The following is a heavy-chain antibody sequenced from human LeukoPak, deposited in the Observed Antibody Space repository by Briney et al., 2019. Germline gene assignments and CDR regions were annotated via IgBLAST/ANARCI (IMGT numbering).Heavy chain of an antibody. Sequence: SETLSLTCAVYGGSFRGYYWSWIRQPPGKGLEWIGEINHSGSTNYNPSLKSRVTISVDTSKNQFSLKLSSVTAADTAVYYCARGRRTAQTKNNWFDPWGQGTLVTVSS. V-gene: IGHV4-34*01. J-gene: IGHJ5*02. CDR1: GGSFRGYY. D-gene: IGHD2-8*01. CDR2: INHSGST. CDR3: ARGRRTAQTKNNWFDP.